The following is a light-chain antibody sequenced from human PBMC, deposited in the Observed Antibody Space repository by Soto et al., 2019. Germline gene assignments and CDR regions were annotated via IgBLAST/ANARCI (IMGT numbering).Light chain of an antibody. V-gene: IGLV2-14*01. J-gene: IGLJ1*01. CDR3: SSYTSSSPCV. CDR1: SSDVGGYNY. CDR2: EVS. Sequence: QSALTQPASVSGSPGQSITIAFTGTSSDVGGYNYVSWYQQHPGKAPKLMIYEVSNRPSGVSNRFSGSKSGNTASLTISGLQAEDEADYYCSSYTSSSPCVFGTGTKVTVL.